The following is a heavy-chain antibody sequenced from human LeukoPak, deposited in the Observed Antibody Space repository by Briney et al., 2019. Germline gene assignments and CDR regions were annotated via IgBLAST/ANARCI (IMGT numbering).Heavy chain of an antibody. CDR2: INHSGST. D-gene: IGHD6-19*01. J-gene: IGHJ6*02. Sequence: EASETLSLTCAVYGGSFSGYYWSWIRQPPGKGLEWIGEINHSGSTNYNPSLKSRVTISVDTSKNQFSLKLSSVTAADTAVYYCARDYGYSSGWYSTYYYGMDVWGQGTTVTVSS. CDR3: ARDYGYSSGWYSTYYYGMDV. V-gene: IGHV4-34*01. CDR1: GGSFSGYY.